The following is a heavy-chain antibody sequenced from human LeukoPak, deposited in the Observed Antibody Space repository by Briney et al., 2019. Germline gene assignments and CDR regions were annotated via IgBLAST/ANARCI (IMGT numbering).Heavy chain of an antibody. V-gene: IGHV3-7*03. CDR2: IKQDGSEK. CDR3: AKSETGDGYYGMDV. Sequence: GGSLRLSCAASGFTFSSYWMSWVRQAPGKGLEWVANIKQDGSEKYYVDSVKGRFTISRDNSKNTLYLQMNSLRAEDTAVYYCAKSETGDGYYGMDVWGQGTTVTVSS. J-gene: IGHJ6*02. CDR1: GFTFSSYW. D-gene: IGHD1-14*01.